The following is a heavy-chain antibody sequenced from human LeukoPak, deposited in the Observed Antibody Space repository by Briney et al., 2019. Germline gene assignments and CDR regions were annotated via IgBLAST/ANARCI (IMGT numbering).Heavy chain of an antibody. D-gene: IGHD4-11*01. V-gene: IGHV3-30-3*01. CDR3: ARDMDDYSNSFDY. J-gene: IGHJ4*02. Sequence: GGSLRLSCAASGFTFSSYAMHWVRQAPGKGLEWVAVISYDGSNKYYADSVKGRFTLSRDNSKNTLYLQMNSLRAEDTAVYYCARDMDDYSNSFDYWGQGTLVTVSS. CDR1: GFTFSSYA. CDR2: ISYDGSNK.